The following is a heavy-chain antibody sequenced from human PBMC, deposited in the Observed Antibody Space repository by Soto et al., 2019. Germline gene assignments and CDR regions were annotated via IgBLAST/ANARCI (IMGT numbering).Heavy chain of an antibody. CDR3: ARDRGSGWYGDFDY. D-gene: IGHD6-19*01. V-gene: IGHV3-33*01. CDR1: GFTFSSYG. CDR2: IWYDGSNK. J-gene: IGHJ4*02. Sequence: GGSLRLSCAASGFTFSSYGMHWVRQAPGKGLEWVAVIWYDGSNKYYADSVKGRFTISRDNSKNTLYLQMNSLRAEDTAVYYCARDRGSGWYGDFDYWGQGTLVTVSS.